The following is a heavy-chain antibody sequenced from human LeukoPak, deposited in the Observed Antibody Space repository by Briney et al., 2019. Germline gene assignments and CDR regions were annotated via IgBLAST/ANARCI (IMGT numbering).Heavy chain of an antibody. V-gene: IGHV3-23*01. Sequence: GGSLRLSCAASRFSLQAHCMSLVRQAPGAGLEWVSGSSGSGRITNYAVSVRARLTNSRDNSKNTLYLEMSSLRVEDTAIYYSASDSDYWGGATWGQGSLVTVSS. D-gene: IGHD4-11*01. CDR1: RFSLQAHC. CDR2: SSGSGRIT. CDR3: ASDSDYWGGAT. J-gene: IGHJ5*02.